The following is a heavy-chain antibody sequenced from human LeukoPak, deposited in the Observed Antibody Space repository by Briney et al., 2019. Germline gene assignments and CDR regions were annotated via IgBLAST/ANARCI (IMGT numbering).Heavy chain of an antibody. CDR1: GFTFDDHG. V-gene: IGHV3-20*04. CDR2: INWNGGSP. D-gene: IGHD6-19*01. J-gene: IGHJ4*02. CDR3: AAGDRNGWYFDY. Sequence: GGSLRLSCAPSGFTFDDHGMRWVPPVPGKGLGWVSGINWNGGSPGYADSVKGRFTISRDNAKNSPYLQMNSLSAEDTALYYCAAGDRNGWYFDYWGQGTLVTVSS.